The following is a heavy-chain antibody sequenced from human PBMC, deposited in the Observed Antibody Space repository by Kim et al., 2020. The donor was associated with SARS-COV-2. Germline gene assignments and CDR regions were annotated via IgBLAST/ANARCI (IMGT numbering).Heavy chain of an antibody. V-gene: IGHV4-39*07. Sequence: LKSRVTLAVDTSKNQFSLKLSSVTAADTAVYYCARDLISSSWNYYYGMDVWGQGTTVTVSS. D-gene: IGHD6-13*01. J-gene: IGHJ6*02. CDR3: ARDLISSSWNYYYGMDV.